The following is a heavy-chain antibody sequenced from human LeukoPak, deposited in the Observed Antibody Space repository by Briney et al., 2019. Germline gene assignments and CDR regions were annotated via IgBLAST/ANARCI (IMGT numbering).Heavy chain of an antibody. CDR2: IKQDGSEK. CDR1: EFTFSSYW. D-gene: IGHD3-9*01. J-gene: IGHJ4*02. V-gene: IGHV3-7*01. CDR3: ARGLIF. Sequence: GGSLRLSCTASEFTFSSYWMSWVRQAPGKGLEWVANIKQDGSEKDYVDSVKGRFTISRDNAKNSLYLQMNNLRAEDTAVYYCARGLIFWGQGTLVTVSS.